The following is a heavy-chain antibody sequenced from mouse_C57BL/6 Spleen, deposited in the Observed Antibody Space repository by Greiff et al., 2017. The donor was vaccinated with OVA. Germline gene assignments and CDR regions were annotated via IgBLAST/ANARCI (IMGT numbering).Heavy chain of an antibody. CDR1: GYTFTSYW. CDR3: ARAGSRDYYAMDY. V-gene: IGHV1-69*01. D-gene: IGHD1-1*01. Sequence: QVQLQQPGAELVMPGASVKLSCKASGYTFTSYWMHWVKQRPGQGLEWIGEIDPSDSYTNYNQKFKGKSTLTVDKSSSTAYMQLSSLTSEDSAVYYCARAGSRDYYAMDYWGQGTSVTVSS. J-gene: IGHJ4*01. CDR2: IDPSDSYT.